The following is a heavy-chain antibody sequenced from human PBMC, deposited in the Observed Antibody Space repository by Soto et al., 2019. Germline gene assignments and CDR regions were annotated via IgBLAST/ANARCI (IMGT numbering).Heavy chain of an antibody. D-gene: IGHD6-19*01. J-gene: IGHJ5*02. V-gene: IGHV4-59*01. Sequence: QVQLQESGPGLVKPSETLSLTCTVSGGSISSSHWIWIRQPPGKGLEWIAYFHYSGSTNYNPSLKSRVTISVGTSKNQCSLKLSSVTAADTAVYYCARAQRSGWYLNWFDPWGQGTLVTVSS. CDR3: ARAQRSGWYLNWFDP. CDR2: FHYSGST. CDR1: GGSISSSH.